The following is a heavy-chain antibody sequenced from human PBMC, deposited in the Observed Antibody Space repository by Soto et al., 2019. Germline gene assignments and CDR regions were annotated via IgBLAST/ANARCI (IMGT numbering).Heavy chain of an antibody. CDR1: GFTFSSYA. J-gene: IGHJ6*02. D-gene: IGHD3-10*01. Sequence: QVQLVESGGGVVQPGRSLRLSCAASGFTFSSYAMHWVRQAPGKGLEWVAVISYDGSNKYYADSVKGRFTISRDNSKNTLYLQMNSLRAEDTAVYYCARDRGHGSGSYLVGDQPYYYGMDVWGQGTTVTVSS. V-gene: IGHV3-30-3*01. CDR3: ARDRGHGSGSYLVGDQPYYYGMDV. CDR2: ISYDGSNK.